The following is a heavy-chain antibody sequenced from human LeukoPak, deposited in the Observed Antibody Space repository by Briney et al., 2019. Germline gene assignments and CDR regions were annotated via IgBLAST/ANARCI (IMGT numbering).Heavy chain of an antibody. CDR3: ARDQTLLWFGENDYYYGMDV. CDR1: GFIFDDYT. V-gene: IGHV3-43*01. J-gene: IGHJ6*02. CDR2: ISWDGGST. D-gene: IGHD3-10*01. Sequence: GGSLRLSCAASGFIFDDYTMHWVRQAPGKGLEWVSLISWDGGSTYYADSVKGRFTISRDNAKNSLYLQMNSLRAEDTAVYYCARDQTLLWFGENDYYYGMDVWGQGTTVTVSS.